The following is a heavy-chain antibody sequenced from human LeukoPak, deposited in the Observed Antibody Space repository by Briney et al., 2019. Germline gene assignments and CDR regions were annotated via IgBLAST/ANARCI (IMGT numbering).Heavy chain of an antibody. CDR3: ARAPYSGSPLGGDWFDP. D-gene: IGHD1-26*01. J-gene: IGHJ5*02. V-gene: IGHV4-34*01. CDR2: INHSGST. CDR1: GVSFSGYY. Sequence: SETLSLTCAVYGVSFSGYYWSWIRQPPGKGLERIGEINHSGSTNYNPSLKSRVTISVDTSKNQFSLKLSSVTAADTAVYYCARAPYSGSPLGGDWFDPWGQGTLVTVSS.